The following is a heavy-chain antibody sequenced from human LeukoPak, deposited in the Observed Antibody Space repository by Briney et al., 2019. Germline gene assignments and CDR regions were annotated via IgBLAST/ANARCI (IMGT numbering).Heavy chain of an antibody. V-gene: IGHV4-31*03. CDR2: IYYSGRT. CDR1: GVSISSGEYY. Sequence: PSETLSLTCTVSGVSISSGEYYWGWIRQHPGKGLEWLGYIYYSGRTYYNPSLKSRVTISVDTSKNQFSLKLSSVTAADTAVYYCARGLPDDWFDPWGQGTLVTVSS. D-gene: IGHD1-14*01. J-gene: IGHJ5*02. CDR3: ARGLPDDWFDP.